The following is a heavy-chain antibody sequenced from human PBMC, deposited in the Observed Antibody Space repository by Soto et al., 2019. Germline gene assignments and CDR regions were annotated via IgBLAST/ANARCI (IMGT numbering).Heavy chain of an antibody. V-gene: IGHV5-51*01. D-gene: IGHD1-26*01. J-gene: IGHJ3*01. CDR2: IYPGDPDT. CDR3: ARAQREPVMAYHGFDV. Sequence: GESLKISCKASGYIFTSHWIGWVRRMPGKGLEWLGIIYPGDPDTRYSPSFQGQVTISADKSITTAYLQWSSLKASDTAFYYCARAQREPVMAYHGFDVWGQGTMVTVSS. CDR1: GYIFTSHW.